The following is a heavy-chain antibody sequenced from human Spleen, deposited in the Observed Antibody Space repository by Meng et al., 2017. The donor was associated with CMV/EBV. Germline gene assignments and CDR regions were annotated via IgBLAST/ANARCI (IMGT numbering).Heavy chain of an antibody. Sequence: SGFTFSGSAIHWVRQASGKGLEWVGRIRNIVNNHATAYAASVKGRFTIFRDDSENTAYLQMNSLRTEDTAMYYCTRPGSVEDTLFDYWGQGTLVTVSS. CDR1: GFTFSGSA. D-gene: IGHD6-19*01. CDR2: IRNIVNNHAT. V-gene: IGHV3-73*01. J-gene: IGHJ4*02. CDR3: TRPGSVEDTLFDY.